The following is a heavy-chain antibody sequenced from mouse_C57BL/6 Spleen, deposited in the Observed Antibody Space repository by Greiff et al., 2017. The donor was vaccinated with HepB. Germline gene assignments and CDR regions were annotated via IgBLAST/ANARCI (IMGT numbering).Heavy chain of an antibody. J-gene: IGHJ2*01. D-gene: IGHD1-1*01. V-gene: IGHV1-39*01. CDR2: INPNYGTT. CDR1: GYSFTDYN. CDR3: SRSYGSSYDYFDY. Sequence: EVQLQQSGPELVKPGASVKISCKASGYSFTDYNMNWVKQSNGKSLEWIGVINPNYGTTSYNQKFKGKATLTVDQSSSTAYMQFNSLTSEDSAVYYCSRSYGSSYDYFDYWGQGTTLTVSS.